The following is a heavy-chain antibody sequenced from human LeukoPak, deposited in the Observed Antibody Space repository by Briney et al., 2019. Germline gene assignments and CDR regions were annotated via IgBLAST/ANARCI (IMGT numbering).Heavy chain of an antibody. CDR2: TYYRSKWSN. CDR1: GDSVSSKSAA. D-gene: IGHD6-13*01. V-gene: IGHV6-1*01. CDR3: ARGGSSSWYRLFDY. J-gene: IGHJ4*02. Sequence: SQTLSLTCAISGDSVSSKSAAWNWIRQSPSRGLEWLGRTYYRSKWSNDYAVSVRRRITFNPDTSKNQFSLKLSSVTAADTAVYYCARGGSSSWYRLFDYWGQGTLVTVSS.